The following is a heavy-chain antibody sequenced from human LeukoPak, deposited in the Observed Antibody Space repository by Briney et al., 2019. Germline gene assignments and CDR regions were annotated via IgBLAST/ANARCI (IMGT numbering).Heavy chain of an antibody. V-gene: IGHV3-72*01. CDR1: GFIFGDHY. Sequence: GGSLRLSCVASGFIFGDHYMDWVRQAPGKGLEWVSRIRNKGNRYTTEYAASVKGRFTISRDDSKNSLYLQMNSLKTEDTAMYYCARDLKDSWAFFDYWGQGTLVTVSS. CDR3: ARDLKDSWAFFDY. D-gene: IGHD3-16*01. J-gene: IGHJ4*02. CDR2: IRNKGNRYTT.